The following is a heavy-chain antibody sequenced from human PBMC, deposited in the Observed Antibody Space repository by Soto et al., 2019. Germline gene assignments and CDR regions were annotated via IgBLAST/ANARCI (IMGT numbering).Heavy chain of an antibody. Sequence: QVQLVESGGGVVQPGRSLRLSCAASGFTFSSYGMHWVRQAPGKGLEWVAVIWYDGSNKYYADSVKGRFTISRDNSKNTLYLQMNSLRAEDTAVYYCAREKVPSVYNWNDVKAFDIWGQGTMVTVSS. J-gene: IGHJ3*02. CDR3: AREKVPSVYNWNDVKAFDI. V-gene: IGHV3-33*01. D-gene: IGHD1-20*01. CDR1: GFTFSSYG. CDR2: IWYDGSNK.